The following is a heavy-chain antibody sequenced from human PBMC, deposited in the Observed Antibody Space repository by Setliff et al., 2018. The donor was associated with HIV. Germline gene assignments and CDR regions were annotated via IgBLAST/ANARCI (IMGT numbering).Heavy chain of an antibody. D-gene: IGHD6-19*01. CDR1: GGSFSGYY. CDR2: IYYSGSS. J-gene: IGHJ4*02. CDR3: ARGIAVAGPYFDY. V-gene: IGHV4-59*01. Sequence: SETLSLTCAVYGGSFSGYYWSWIRQPPGKGLEWIGYIYYSGSSKNTPSLKSRVTISVDTPKNEFSLKLSSMTAADTAVYYCARGIAVAGPYFDYWGQGTLVTVS.